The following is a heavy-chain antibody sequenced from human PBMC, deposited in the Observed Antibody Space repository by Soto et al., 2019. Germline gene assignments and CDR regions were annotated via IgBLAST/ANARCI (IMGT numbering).Heavy chain of an antibody. CDR1: GFTVSSNY. CDR3: ARGMVRGVTHYYYYGMDV. Sequence: EVQLVETGGGLIQPGGSLRLSCAASGFTVSSNYMSWVRQAPGKGLEWVSVIYSGGSTYYADSVKGRFTISRDNSKNTLYLQMNSLRAEDTAVYYRARGMVRGVTHYYYYGMDVWGQGTTVTVSS. J-gene: IGHJ6*02. V-gene: IGHV3-53*02. D-gene: IGHD3-10*01. CDR2: IYSGGST.